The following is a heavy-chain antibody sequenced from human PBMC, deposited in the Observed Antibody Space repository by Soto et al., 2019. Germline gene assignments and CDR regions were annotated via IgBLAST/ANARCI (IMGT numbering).Heavy chain of an antibody. CDR2: FDPEDGET. V-gene: IGHV1-24*01. Sequence: ASGKVSCKVSGYPLTELSIHWVRQAPGKGLEWMGGFDPEDGETIYAQKYQSRVTMTEDTSTDTAYMELSSLRSEDTAVYYCATGPPQNIPGIQYFDYWGQGTLVTVSS. CDR1: GYPLTELS. CDR3: ATGPPQNIPGIQYFDY. J-gene: IGHJ4*02.